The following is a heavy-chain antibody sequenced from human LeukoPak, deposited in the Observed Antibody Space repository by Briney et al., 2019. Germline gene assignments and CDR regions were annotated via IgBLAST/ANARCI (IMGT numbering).Heavy chain of an antibody. J-gene: IGHJ4*02. Sequence: PGTSLRLSCAASGFSFGSIAMYWVRQAPGKGLEWVAVISYDGSNKYYADSVKGRFTISRDNSNNTLYLQMNSLRDEDTAVYYCARRLGRDYLDYWGQGTLITVSS. CDR1: GFSFGSIA. V-gene: IGHV3-30-3*01. D-gene: IGHD3-16*01. CDR3: ARRLGRDYLDY. CDR2: ISYDGSNK.